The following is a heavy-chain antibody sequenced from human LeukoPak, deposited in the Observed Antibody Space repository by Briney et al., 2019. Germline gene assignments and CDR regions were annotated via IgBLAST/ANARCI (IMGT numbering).Heavy chain of an antibody. D-gene: IGHD1-26*01. CDR3: AKGRSGSYPLFDC. V-gene: IGHV3-7*01. CDR2: IKQDGSEK. J-gene: IGHJ4*02. Sequence: PGGSLRLSCAASGFTFSSYWMSWVRQAPGKGLEWVANIKQDGSEKYYVDSVKGRFTISRDNAKNSLYLQMNSLRAEDTAVYYCAKGRSGSYPLFDCWGQGTLVTVSS. CDR1: GFTFSSYW.